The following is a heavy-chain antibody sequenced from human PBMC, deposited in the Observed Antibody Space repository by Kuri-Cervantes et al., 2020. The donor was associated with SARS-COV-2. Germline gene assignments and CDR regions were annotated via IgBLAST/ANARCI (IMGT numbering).Heavy chain of an antibody. CDR3: AKDRVGVQDF. D-gene: IGHD2-8*01. CDR1: GFNFSRTD. J-gene: IGHJ4*02. Sequence: GGSLRLSCADSGFNFSRTDMHWVRQAPGKGLEWVAVISHDGKNKKCIASGKGRFTISRDNSQNTLYLHMKSLRSEDTAMYYCAKDRVGVQDFWGQGTLVTVSS. V-gene: IGHV3-30*18. CDR2: ISHDGKNK.